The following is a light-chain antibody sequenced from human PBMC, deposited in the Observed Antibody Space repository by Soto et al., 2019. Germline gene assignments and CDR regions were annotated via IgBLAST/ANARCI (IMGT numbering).Light chain of an antibody. CDR2: EVS. J-gene: IGLJ2*01. CDR1: SSDVGGYNY. Sequence: QSVLTQPASVSGSPGQTITIPCTGTSSDVGGYNYVSWYQHNPGKAPKLLTYEVSNRPSGVSDRFSGSKSDNKASLTISGLQAEDEADYYCSSYTSTNTPVVFGGGTKVTVL. CDR3: SSYTSTNTPVV. V-gene: IGLV2-14*01.